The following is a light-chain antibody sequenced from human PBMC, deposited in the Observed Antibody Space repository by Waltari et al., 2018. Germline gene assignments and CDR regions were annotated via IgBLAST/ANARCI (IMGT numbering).Light chain of an antibody. Sequence: QSALTQPPSASGSPGQAVTISCTGSSGDVGYYDFVSWYQQHPGKVPRLLIFEVTRRPAGVPDRFSGFKSETTASLTVSGLQPEDEADYYCTSFAASGDLVFGGGTKLTVL. CDR1: SGDVGYYDF. J-gene: IGLJ3*02. CDR3: TSFAASGDLV. CDR2: EVT. V-gene: IGLV2-8*01.